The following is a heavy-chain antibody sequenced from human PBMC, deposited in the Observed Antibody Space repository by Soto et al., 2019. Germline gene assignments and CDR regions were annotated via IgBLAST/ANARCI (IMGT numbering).Heavy chain of an antibody. D-gene: IGHD5-12*01. Sequence: EVQLVESGGGLVQPGRSLRLSCAASGFTFDDYAMHWVRQAPGKGLEWVSGISWNSGSISYADSVKGRFTISRDNAKNSLYLQMNSLRAEDTALYYCAKANANLIYSGYDLTPSYYFDYWGQGTLVTVSS. CDR1: GFTFDDYA. V-gene: IGHV3-9*01. CDR2: ISWNSGSI. J-gene: IGHJ4*02. CDR3: AKANANLIYSGYDLTPSYYFDY.